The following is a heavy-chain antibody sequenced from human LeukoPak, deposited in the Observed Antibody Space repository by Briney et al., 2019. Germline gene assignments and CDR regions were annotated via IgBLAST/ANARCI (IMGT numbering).Heavy chain of an antibody. D-gene: IGHD1-1*01. CDR2: IYYSGST. J-gene: IGHJ2*01. CDR1: GVSISSYY. V-gene: IGHV4-59*01. CDR3: ASLGDDPRIGRGPVRGVWYFDL. Sequence: SETLSLTCTVSGVSISSYYWSWIRQPPGKGLEWIGYIYYSGSTNYDPSLKSRVTISVDTSKNQFSLKLSSVTAADTAVYYCASLGDDPRIGRGPVRGVWYFDLWGRGTPVTVSS.